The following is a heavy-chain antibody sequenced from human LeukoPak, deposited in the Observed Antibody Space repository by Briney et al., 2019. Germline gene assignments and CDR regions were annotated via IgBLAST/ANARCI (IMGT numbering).Heavy chain of an antibody. CDR1: GGSISSYY. J-gene: IGHJ6*03. CDR3: AREMRHPYYYMDV. V-gene: IGHV4-59*12. CDR2: IYYSGST. Sequence: SETLSLTCTVSGGSISSYYWSWIRQPPGKGLEWIGYIYYSGSTNYNPSLKSRVTISVDTSKNQFSLKLSSVTAADTAVYYCAREMRHPYYYMDVWGKGTTVTVSS.